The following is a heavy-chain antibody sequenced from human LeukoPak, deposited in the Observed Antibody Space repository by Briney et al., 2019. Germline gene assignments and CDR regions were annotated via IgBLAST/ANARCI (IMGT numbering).Heavy chain of an antibody. D-gene: IGHD3-22*01. CDR1: GGSISSYY. J-gene: IGHJ5*02. Sequence: SETLSLTCTVSGGSISSYYWSWIWQPPGKGLEWIGYIYYSGSTNYNPSLKSRVTISVDTSKNQFSLKLSSVTAADTAVYYCARDKKPYYYDSSGSKWFDPWGQGTLVTVSS. CDR3: ARDKKPYYYDSSGSKWFDP. CDR2: IYYSGST. V-gene: IGHV4-59*12.